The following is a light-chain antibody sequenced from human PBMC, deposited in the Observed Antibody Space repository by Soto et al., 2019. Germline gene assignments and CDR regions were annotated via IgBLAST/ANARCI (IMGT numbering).Light chain of an antibody. CDR2: AAS. CDR3: QQAKNFPWT. J-gene: IGKJ1*01. Sequence: DIQMTQSPSSVSASVGDRVTITCRASQGISSSLAWYQQRPGKAPKLLIYAASNLQNEVPSRFSGSGSGTDFTLTISSLQSEDFATYYCQQAKNFPWTFGQGTTVEIK. CDR1: QGISSS. V-gene: IGKV1-12*01.